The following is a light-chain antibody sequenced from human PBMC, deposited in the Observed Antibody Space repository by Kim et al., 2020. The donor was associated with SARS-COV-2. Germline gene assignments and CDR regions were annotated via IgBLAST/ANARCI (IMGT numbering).Light chain of an antibody. V-gene: IGKV1-27*01. CDR2: AAS. Sequence: ASVGNEVTITCRTSQGCSNYLSWYQQKPGKVPKLLIFAASSVQSGVPSRFSGSGSGTDFTLTISSLQPEDVATYYCQKYDTAPLTFGGGTKVDIK. J-gene: IGKJ4*01. CDR3: QKYDTAPLT. CDR1: QGCSNY.